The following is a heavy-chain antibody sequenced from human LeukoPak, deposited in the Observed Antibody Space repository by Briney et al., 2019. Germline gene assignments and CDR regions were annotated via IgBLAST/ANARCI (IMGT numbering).Heavy chain of an antibody. Sequence: GGSLRRYCAASGFTVSSNYMSWVRQAPGKGLQGLSVIYSGGSTYYADSVKGRYTISRDNSKNTLYLQMNSLRAEDTAVYYCTYYYDSSGYYRSLVFDYWGQGTLVTVSS. CDR3: TYYYDSSGYYRSLVFDY. CDR2: IYSGGST. CDR1: GFTVSSNY. V-gene: IGHV3-53*01. D-gene: IGHD3-22*01. J-gene: IGHJ4*02.